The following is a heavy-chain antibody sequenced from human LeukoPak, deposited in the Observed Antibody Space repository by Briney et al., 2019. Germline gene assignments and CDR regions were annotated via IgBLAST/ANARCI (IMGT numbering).Heavy chain of an antibody. CDR3: ARSSGYCSGGSCYR. CDR2: IYYSGST. D-gene: IGHD2-15*01. CDR1: GGSISSSSYY. J-gene: IGHJ5*02. Sequence: SETLSLTCTVPGGSISSSSYYWGWIRQPPGKGLEWIGSIYYSGSTYYNPSLKSRVTISVDTSKNQFSLKLSSVTAAYTAVYYCARSSGYCSGGSCYRWGQGTLVTVSS. V-gene: IGHV4-39*01.